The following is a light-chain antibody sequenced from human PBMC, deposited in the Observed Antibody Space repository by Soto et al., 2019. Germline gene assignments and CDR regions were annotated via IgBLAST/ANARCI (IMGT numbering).Light chain of an antibody. J-gene: IGLJ1*01. Sequence: QSVLAGPASVSGSAGQSITISCTGTSSDVGGYNYVSWYQQHPGKAPKFMIYDVSNRPSGVSNRFSGSKSGNTASLTISGLQAEDEADYYCCSYTTSNTRQIVFGTGTKVTVL. CDR3: CSYTTSNTRQIV. V-gene: IGLV2-14*01. CDR1: SSDVGGYNY. CDR2: DVS.